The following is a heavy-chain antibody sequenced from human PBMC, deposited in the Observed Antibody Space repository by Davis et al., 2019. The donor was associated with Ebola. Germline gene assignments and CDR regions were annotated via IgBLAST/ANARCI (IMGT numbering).Heavy chain of an antibody. CDR1: GGSISGADYY. Sequence: MPSETLSLTCTVSGGSISGADYYWSWIRQPPGKGLEWIGYIYYSGSTYYNPSLKSRVTISADTSKNQFSLKLTSVTAADTAVYYCARGTGSGYYRRPTHFDYWGQGTLVTVSS. J-gene: IGHJ4*02. CDR3: ARGTGSGYYRRPTHFDY. V-gene: IGHV4-30-4*01. D-gene: IGHD3-22*01. CDR2: IYYSGST.